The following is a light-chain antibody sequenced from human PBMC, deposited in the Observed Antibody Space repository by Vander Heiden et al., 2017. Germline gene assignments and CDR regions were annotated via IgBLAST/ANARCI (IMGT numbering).Light chain of an antibody. CDR3: QQYGSSPYT. CDR1: QSVTNNF. CDR2: GAS. Sequence: IVLTPSPGTLSLSPGERATLSCRASQSVTNNFLAWYQQKPGQAPRLLIYGASNRATGIPDRCSGSGSGTDFTLTISRLEPEDFAVYYCQQYGSSPYTFDQGTKLEIK. J-gene: IGKJ2*01. V-gene: IGKV3-20*01.